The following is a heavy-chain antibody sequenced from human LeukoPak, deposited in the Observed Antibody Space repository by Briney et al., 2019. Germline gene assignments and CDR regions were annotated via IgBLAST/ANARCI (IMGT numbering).Heavy chain of an antibody. V-gene: IGHV4-59*01. CDR3: ARDVIVVVPGYYYYGMDV. D-gene: IGHD2-2*01. J-gene: IGHJ6*02. CDR2: IYYSGST. CDR1: GGSISSYY. Sequence: SETLSLTCTVSGGSISSYYWSWIRQPPGKGLEWIGYIYYSGSTNYNPSLKSRVTISVDTSKNQFSLKLSSVTAADTAVYYCARDVIVVVPGYYYYGMDVWGQGTTVTVSS.